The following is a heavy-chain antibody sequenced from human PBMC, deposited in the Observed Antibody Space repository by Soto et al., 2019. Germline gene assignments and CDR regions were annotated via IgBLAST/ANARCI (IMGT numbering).Heavy chain of an antibody. CDR3: ARDEGYCSGSSCSNSFDF. Sequence: PGGSLRLSCEASGVTLSRYSMNWVRKDPGKGLEWLSYISSSGSTIYYADSVKGRFTISRDNVKDSLYLQMNSLRAEDTAVYYCARDEGYCSGSSCSNSFDFWGQGTLVTVSS. V-gene: IGHV3-48*01. CDR2: ISSSGSTI. J-gene: IGHJ4*02. CDR1: GVTLSRYS. D-gene: IGHD2-2*01.